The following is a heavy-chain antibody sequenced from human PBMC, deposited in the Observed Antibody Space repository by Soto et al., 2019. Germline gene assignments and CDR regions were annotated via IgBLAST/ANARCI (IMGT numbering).Heavy chain of an antibody. V-gene: IGHV3-23*01. Sequence: EVQLLESGGGLVQPGGSLRLSCAASGFTFSSYAMSWVRQAPGKGPEWVSGISGNGGSTYYADSVKGRFTISRDNSKNTLYLQMNILRAEDTAVYYCAKEGGYSSGWDTYFDYWGQGTLVSVPS. CDR3: AKEGGYSSGWDTYFDY. CDR1: GFTFSSYA. J-gene: IGHJ4*02. D-gene: IGHD6-19*01. CDR2: ISGNGGST.